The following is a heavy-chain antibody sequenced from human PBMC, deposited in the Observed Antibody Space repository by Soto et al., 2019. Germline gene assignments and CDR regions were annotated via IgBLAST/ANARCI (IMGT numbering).Heavy chain of an antibody. V-gene: IGHV5-51*01. Sequence: GESLKISFKASGYSFSFFWFGGVGQMPGKGLEWMAIMYPDDSDIRYSPSFEAHVTISADKSTSTAFLQWSSLKASDTAMYYCATAYVYDFENSNYYRDAFDIWGQGTLVTVSS. CDR2: MYPDDSDI. J-gene: IGHJ3*02. D-gene: IGHD3-22*01. CDR3: ATAYVYDFENSNYYRDAFDI. CDR1: GYSFSFFW.